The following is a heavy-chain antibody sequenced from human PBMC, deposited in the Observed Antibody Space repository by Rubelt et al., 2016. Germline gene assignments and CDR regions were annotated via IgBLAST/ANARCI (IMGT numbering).Heavy chain of an antibody. Sequence: QVQLQESGPGLVKPSETLSLTCTVSGGSISSSSYWWGWIRQSPGKGLEWIGSFTRGKENHYNPSLESRVTISVDTSKSEPDLKLTPLTAADTAVFYCVRHSDNGGQMAFDVWGQGTLVIVSS. V-gene: IGHV4-39*01. CDR3: VRHSDNGGQMAFDV. CDR1: GGSISSSSYW. CDR2: FTRGKEN. J-gene: IGHJ3*01. D-gene: IGHD4-23*01.